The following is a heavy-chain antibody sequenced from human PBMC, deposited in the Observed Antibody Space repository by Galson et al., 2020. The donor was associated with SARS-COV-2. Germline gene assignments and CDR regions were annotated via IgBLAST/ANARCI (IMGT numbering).Heavy chain of an antibody. CDR3: ARQGVNMIGLVTVPGWYFDL. D-gene: IGHD3-22*01. J-gene: IGHJ2*01. CDR1: GYSVSTTNY. Sequence: SETLSLTCTVSGYSVSTTNYWGWVRQPPGRGLEWIGSVYPSGTTYYNPSLKSRVTISVDTSKNQFSLRLDSVTAADTALYYCARQGVNMIGLVTVPGWYFDLWGRGTLFSVSS. CDR2: VYPSGTT. V-gene: IGHV4-38-2*02.